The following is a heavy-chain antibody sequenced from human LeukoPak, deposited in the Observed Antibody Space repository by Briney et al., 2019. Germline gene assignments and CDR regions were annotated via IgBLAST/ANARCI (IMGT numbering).Heavy chain of an antibody. J-gene: IGHJ4*02. CDR3: AKESDLYFDY. CDR1: GFTFDDYA. CDR2: ISWNSGSI. Sequence: PGRSLRLSCAASGFTFDDYAMHWARQAPGKGLEWVSGISWNSGSIDYADSVKGRFTISRDNAKNSLYLQMNSLRAEDTAVYYCAKESDLYFDYWGQGTLVTVSS. V-gene: IGHV3-9*01.